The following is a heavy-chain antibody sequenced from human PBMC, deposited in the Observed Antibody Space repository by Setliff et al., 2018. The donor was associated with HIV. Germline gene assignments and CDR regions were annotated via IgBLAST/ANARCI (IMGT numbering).Heavy chain of an antibody. J-gene: IGHJ3*02. CDR1: GGTFDNYP. Sequence: ASVKVSCKSSGGTFDNYPINWVRQAPGQGLEWMGGIIPVLDMPHYAQKFQGRVTMTADKSTNTAYMEVTSLRSDDTAVYYCARKEYQMLHAFDILGQGTMVTVSS. D-gene: IGHD2-2*01. CDR2: IIPVLDMP. V-gene: IGHV1-69*10. CDR3: ARKEYQMLHAFDI.